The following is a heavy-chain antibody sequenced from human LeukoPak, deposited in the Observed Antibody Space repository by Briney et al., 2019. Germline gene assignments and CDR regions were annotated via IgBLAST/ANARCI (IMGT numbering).Heavy chain of an antibody. J-gene: IGHJ6*03. D-gene: IGHD6-13*01. CDR2: IDHTGST. V-gene: IGHV4-59*11. CDR1: GDPISMHY. Sequence: SETLSLTCSVSGDPISMHYWSWIRQPPGKGLEWIGHIDHTGSTNYNPSLNSRVTISRDMSKNHFSLELSSVTAADTAVYFCARERVSSSSWSSTYYYYFYIDVWGKGTTVTVSS. CDR3: ARERVSSSSWSSTYYYYFYIDV.